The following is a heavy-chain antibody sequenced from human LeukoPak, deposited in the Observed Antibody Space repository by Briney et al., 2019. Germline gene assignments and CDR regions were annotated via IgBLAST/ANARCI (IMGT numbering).Heavy chain of an antibody. D-gene: IGHD1-26*01. J-gene: IGHJ4*02. CDR2: IYYSGST. CDR3: ARMRSIVGATRRAALRYYFDY. CDR1: GVSLSSYY. Sequence: SETLSLTCIVSGVSLSSYYWSWIRQPPGKGLEWIGYIYYSGSTNYNPSLKSRVTISVDTSKNQFSLKLSSVTAADTAVYYCARMRSIVGATRRAALRYYFDYWGQGTMVTVSS. V-gene: IGHV4-59*01.